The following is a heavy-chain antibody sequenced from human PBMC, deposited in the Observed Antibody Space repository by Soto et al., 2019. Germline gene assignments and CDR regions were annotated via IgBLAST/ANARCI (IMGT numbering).Heavy chain of an antibody. CDR2: IYYSGST. V-gene: IGHV4-61*08. CDR1: GGSISSGDYY. J-gene: IGHJ3*02. Sequence: SETLSLTCTVSGGSISSGDYYWSWIRQPPGKGLEWIGYIYYSGSTNYNPSLKSRVTISVDTSKNQFSLKLSSVTAADTAVYYCARLYGLDAFAIWGQGTTVTVSS. D-gene: IGHD3-16*02. CDR3: ARLYGLDAFAI.